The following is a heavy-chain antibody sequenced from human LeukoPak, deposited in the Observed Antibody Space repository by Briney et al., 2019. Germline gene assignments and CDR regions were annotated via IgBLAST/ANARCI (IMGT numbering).Heavy chain of an antibody. Sequence: GGSLRLSCAASGFTFSSSAMSWVRQVPGKGLEWVSGISASGGSTYYADSVRGRFTISRDNSRNTLDLQMNSLGPEDAAVYYCAKEYDSGGYGAYFDHWGRGTLVTVSS. CDR3: AKEYDSGGYGAYFDH. J-gene: IGHJ4*02. CDR2: ISASGGST. V-gene: IGHV3-23*01. CDR1: GFTFSSSA. D-gene: IGHD3-10*01.